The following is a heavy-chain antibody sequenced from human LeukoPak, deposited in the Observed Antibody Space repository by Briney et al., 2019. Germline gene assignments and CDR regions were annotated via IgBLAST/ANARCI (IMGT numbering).Heavy chain of an antibody. CDR3: VRWRGYCSSTSCPPGYYGMDV. D-gene: IGHD2-2*01. Sequence: PGGSLRLSCAASGFTFSSYAMSWVRQAPGKGLEWVSAISGSGGSTYYADSVKGRFTISRDNSKNTLYLQMNSLRAEDTAVYYCVRWRGYCSSTSCPPGYYGMDVWGKGTTVTVSS. CDR1: GFTFSSYA. J-gene: IGHJ6*04. V-gene: IGHV3-23*01. CDR2: ISGSGGST.